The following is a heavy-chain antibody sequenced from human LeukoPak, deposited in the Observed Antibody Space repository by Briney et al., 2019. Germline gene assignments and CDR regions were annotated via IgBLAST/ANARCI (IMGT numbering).Heavy chain of an antibody. CDR2: MNPNSGNT. CDR3: ASRNYGSGSTYNWFDP. CDR1: GYTFTSYD. V-gene: IGHV1-8*01. J-gene: IGHJ5*02. Sequence: VSVKVSYKASGYTFTSYDINWVRQATGQGLEWMGWMNPNSGNTGYAQKFQGRVTMTRNTSISTAYMELSSLRSEDTAVYYCASRNYGSGSTYNWFDPWGQGTLVTVSS. D-gene: IGHD3-10*01.